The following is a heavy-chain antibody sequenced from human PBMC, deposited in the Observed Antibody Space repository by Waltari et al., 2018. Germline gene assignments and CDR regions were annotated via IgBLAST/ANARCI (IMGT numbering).Heavy chain of an antibody. CDR2: IRSKANSYAT. V-gene: IGHV3-73*02. Sequence: EVQLVESGGGLVQPGGSLKLSCAASGFTFSGSAMHWVRQASGKGLEWVGRIRSKANSYATAYAASVKGRFTISRDDSKNTAYLQMNSLKTEDTAVYYCTRPVGATRWFDPWGQGTLVTVSS. J-gene: IGHJ5*02. D-gene: IGHD1-26*01. CDR3: TRPVGATRWFDP. CDR1: GFTFSGSA.